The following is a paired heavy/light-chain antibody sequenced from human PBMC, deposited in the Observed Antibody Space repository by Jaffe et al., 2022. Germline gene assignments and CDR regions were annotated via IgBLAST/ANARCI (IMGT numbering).Light chain of an antibody. J-gene: IGLJ2*01. V-gene: IGLV2-23*02. CDR3: CSYAGSFVV. Sequence: QSALTQPASVSGSPGQSITISCTGTSSDVGSYNLVSWYQQHPGKAPKLMIYEVSKRPSGVSNRFSGSKSGNTASLTISGLQAEDEADYYCCSYAGSFVVFGGGTKLTVL. CDR2: EVS. CDR1: SSDVGSYNL.
Heavy chain of an antibody. V-gene: IGHV4-34*01. D-gene: IGHD1-26*01. J-gene: IGHJ4*02. CDR2: INHSGST. Sequence: QVQLQQWGAGLLKPSETLSLTCAVYGGSFSGYYWSWIRQPPGKGLEWIGEINHSGSTNYNPSLKSRVTISVDTSKNQFSLKLSSVTAADTAVYYCARWVFVGDPSGPLEYYFDYWGQGTLVTVSS. CDR3: ARWVFVGDPSGPLEYYFDY. CDR1: GGSFSGYY.